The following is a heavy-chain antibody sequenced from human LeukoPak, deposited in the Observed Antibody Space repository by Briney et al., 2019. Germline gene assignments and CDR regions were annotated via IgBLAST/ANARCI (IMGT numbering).Heavy chain of an antibody. J-gene: IGHJ4*02. D-gene: IGHD6-19*01. CDR1: GYTFTSYG. V-gene: IGHV1-18*01. Sequence: ASVKVSCKASGYTFTSYGISWVRQAPGQGLEWMGWISAYNGNTNYAQKLQGRVTMTTDTSTSTSYMELRSLRSDDTAVYYCARGFSGIAVAGYYFDYWGQGTLVTVSS. CDR3: ARGFSGIAVAGYYFDY. CDR2: ISAYNGNT.